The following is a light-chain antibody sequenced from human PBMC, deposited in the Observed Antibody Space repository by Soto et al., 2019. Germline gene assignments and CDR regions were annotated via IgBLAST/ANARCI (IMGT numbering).Light chain of an antibody. J-gene: IGLJ3*02. CDR2: MND. CDR1: TSNIGINF. Sequence: QSVLTQPPSASGTPGQRVTISCSGSTSNIGINFVYWYQQLPVTAPKLLIYMNDQRPSGVPDRFSGYKSGTSASLAISGLRSEDEADDVCATLDDSLIRPVFGGGTKLTVL. V-gene: IGLV1-47*01. CDR3: ATLDDSLIRPV.